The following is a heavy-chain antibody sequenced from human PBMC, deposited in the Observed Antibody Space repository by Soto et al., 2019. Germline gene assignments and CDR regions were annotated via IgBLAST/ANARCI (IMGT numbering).Heavy chain of an antibody. V-gene: IGHV4-30-4*01. J-gene: IGHJ3*02. CDR2: IYYSGST. Sequence: SETLSLTCTVSGGSISSGDYYWSWIRQPPGKGLEWIGYIYYSGSTYYNPSLKSRVTISVDTSKNQFSLKLSSVTAADTAVYYCAREPGYGDYQAFDIWGQGTMVTVSS. CDR1: GGSISSGDYY. CDR3: AREPGYGDYQAFDI. D-gene: IGHD4-17*01.